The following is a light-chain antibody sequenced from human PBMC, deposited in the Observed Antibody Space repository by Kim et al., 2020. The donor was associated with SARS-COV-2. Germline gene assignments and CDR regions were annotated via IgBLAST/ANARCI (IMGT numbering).Light chain of an antibody. CDR1: QSVRNNC. V-gene: IGKV3-20*01. CDR3: QQCGTSRT. J-gene: IGKJ1*01. CDR2: AAS. Sequence: LSPGERDTLSCRASQSVRNNCLAWYQQKPGQSPRLRLYAASTRATGIPDRFSGSGSGTDFTLTISRLEPEDFALYFCQQCGTSRTFGRGTKVDIK.